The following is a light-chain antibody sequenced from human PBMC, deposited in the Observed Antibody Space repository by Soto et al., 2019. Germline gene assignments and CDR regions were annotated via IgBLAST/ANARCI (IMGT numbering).Light chain of an antibody. CDR2: EVS. J-gene: IGLJ1*01. CDR3: SSYTRIITIYA. V-gene: IGLV2-14*01. CDR1: SSDVGGYNY. Sequence: QSVLTQPASVSGSPGQSITISCTGTSSDVGGYNYVSWYQQHPGKAPKLMIYEVSNRPSGVSNRFSGSKSGNTASLTISGLQAEDEADYYCSSYTRIITIYAVGSGTKVTVL.